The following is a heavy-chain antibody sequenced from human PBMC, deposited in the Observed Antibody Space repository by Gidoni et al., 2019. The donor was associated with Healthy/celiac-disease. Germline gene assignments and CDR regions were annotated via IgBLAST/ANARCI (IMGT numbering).Heavy chain of an antibody. V-gene: IGHV4-31*03. CDR3: ARWFASVVEGNWFDP. CDR2: IYYSGST. Sequence: QVQLQESGPGLVKPSQTLSLTCTVSGGSISRGGYYWSWIRQHPGKGLEWIGYIYYSGSTYYNPSLKSRVTISVDTSKNQFSLKLSSVTAADTAVYYCARWFASVVEGNWFDPWGQGTLVTVSS. J-gene: IGHJ5*02. D-gene: IGHD2-15*01. CDR1: GGSISRGGYY.